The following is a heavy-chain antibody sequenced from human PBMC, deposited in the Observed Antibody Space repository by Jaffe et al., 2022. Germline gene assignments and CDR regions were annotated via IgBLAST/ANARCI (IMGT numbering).Heavy chain of an antibody. CDR3: ARFSPIAVAGPNAFDI. D-gene: IGHD6-19*01. V-gene: IGHV1-8*01. CDR2: MNPNSGNT. Sequence: QVQLVQSGAEVKKPGASVKVSCKASGYTFTSYDINWVRQATGQGLEWMGWMNPNSGNTGYAQKFQGRVTMTRNTSISTAYMELSSLRSEDTAVYYCARFSPIAVAGPNAFDIWGQGTMVTVSS. CDR1: GYTFTSYD. J-gene: IGHJ3*02.